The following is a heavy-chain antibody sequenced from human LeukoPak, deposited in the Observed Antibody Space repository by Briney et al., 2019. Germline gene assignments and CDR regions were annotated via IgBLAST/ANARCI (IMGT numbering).Heavy chain of an antibody. CDR1: GGSISSYY. Sequence: KPSETLSLTCTVSGGSISSYYWSWIRQPPGKGLEWIGYIYYSGSTNYNPSLKSRVTISVDTSKNQFSLKLSSVTAADTAVYYCARLVVTAVNWFDPWGQGTVVTVSS. CDR2: IYYSGST. CDR3: ARLVVTAVNWFDP. V-gene: IGHV4-59*08. J-gene: IGHJ5*02. D-gene: IGHD2-21*02.